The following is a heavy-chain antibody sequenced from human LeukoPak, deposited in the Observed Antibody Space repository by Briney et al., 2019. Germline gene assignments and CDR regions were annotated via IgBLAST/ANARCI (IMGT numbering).Heavy chain of an antibody. Sequence: PGGSLRLSSAASGFTFSSYAMSWVRQAPGKGLEWVSAISGSGGSTTYADSVKGRFTISRDNAKNTLYLQMNSLRTEDTAVYYCVRDGGYDELDYWGQGSLVTVSS. D-gene: IGHD5-12*01. J-gene: IGHJ4*02. CDR1: GFTFSSYA. CDR2: ISGSGGST. CDR3: VRDGGYDELDY. V-gene: IGHV3-23*01.